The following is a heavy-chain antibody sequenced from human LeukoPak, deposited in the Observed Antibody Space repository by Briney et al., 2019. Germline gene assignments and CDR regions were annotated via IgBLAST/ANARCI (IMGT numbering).Heavy chain of an antibody. CDR2: ISGSGNRT. D-gene: IGHD4-17*01. V-gene: IGHV3-23*01. J-gene: IGHJ4*02. CDR3: AKDRDYDDLYFDY. Sequence: GGSLRLSGAASGFTFSSYSMNRVRQAPVKGLEWVSSISGSGNRTYNADSVKGRLTISRDNSKNPLYLQMNSLRAEDTDVYYCAKDRDYDDLYFDYWGQGTLVTVSS. CDR1: GFTFSSYS.